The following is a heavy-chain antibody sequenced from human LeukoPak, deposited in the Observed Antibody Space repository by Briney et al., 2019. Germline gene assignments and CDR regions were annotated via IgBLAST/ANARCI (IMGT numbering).Heavy chain of an antibody. V-gene: IGHV3-74*01. CDR2: INSDGSST. Sequence: GGSLSLSCAASGFTLSSYWTPWVRQAPGKGLVWVSRINSDGSSTSYADSVKGRFTISRDNAKNSLYLQMNSLRAEDTAVYYCAELGITMIGGAWGKGTTVTISS. D-gene: IGHD3-10*02. J-gene: IGHJ6*04. CDR3: AELGITMIGGA. CDR1: GFTLSSYW.